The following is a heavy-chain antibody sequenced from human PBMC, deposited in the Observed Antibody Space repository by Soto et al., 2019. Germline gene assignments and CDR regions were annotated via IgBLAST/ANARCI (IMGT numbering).Heavy chain of an antibody. J-gene: IGHJ5*02. Sequence: GSLRLSCVASGFSFSDYTMNWVRQAPGRGPEWISSISSGSSYIHYSDSVKGRFTISRHNAKNSLYLQMNSLRPDDTAVYYCARHWIAGSSIPWGQGTLVTVSS. V-gene: IGHV3-21*01. CDR1: GFSFSDYT. CDR3: ARHWIAGSSIP. CDR2: ISSGSSYI. D-gene: IGHD2-21*01.